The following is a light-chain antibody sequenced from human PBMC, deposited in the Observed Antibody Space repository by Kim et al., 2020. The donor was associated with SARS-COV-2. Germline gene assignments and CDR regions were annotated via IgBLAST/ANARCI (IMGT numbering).Light chain of an antibody. CDR2: DDN. J-gene: IGLJ3*02. Sequence: GRTVPIACTRSSGPIAATSVQWYQQRPGSAPTIVIFDDNRRPSGVPDRFSGSVDTSSNSASLTISGLKTEDESDYYCQSFASTSWVFGGGTQLTVL. V-gene: IGLV6-57*03. CDR3: QSFASTSWV. CDR1: SGPIAATS.